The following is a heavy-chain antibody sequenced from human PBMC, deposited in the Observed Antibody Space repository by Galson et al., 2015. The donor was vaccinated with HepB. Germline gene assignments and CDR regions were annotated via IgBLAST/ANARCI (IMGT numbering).Heavy chain of an antibody. Sequence: SVKASCKASGYTFTGYYMHWVRQAPGQGLEWMGRINPNSGGTNYAQKFQGRVTMTRDTSISTAYMELSRLRSDDTAVYYCARITMVQGVIISDAFDIWGQGTMVTVSS. CDR1: GYTFTGYY. V-gene: IGHV1-2*06. CDR2: INPNSGGT. D-gene: IGHD3-10*01. CDR3: ARITMVQGVIISDAFDI. J-gene: IGHJ3*02.